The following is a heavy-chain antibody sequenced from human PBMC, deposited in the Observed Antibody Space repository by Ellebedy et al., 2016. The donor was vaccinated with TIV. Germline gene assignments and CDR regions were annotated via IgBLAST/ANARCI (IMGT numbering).Heavy chain of an antibody. Sequence: AASVTVSCKASGYTFTVYYIPWVRHAPGQGLEWMGWINPNSSGTNYAQRFQGWVTMTRDTSISTAYMELSRLRSDDTALYYCARDGAVTTVFDYWGQGTLVTVSS. D-gene: IGHD4-17*01. CDR3: ARDGAVTTVFDY. J-gene: IGHJ4*02. V-gene: IGHV1-2*04. CDR2: INPNSSGT. CDR1: GYTFTVYY.